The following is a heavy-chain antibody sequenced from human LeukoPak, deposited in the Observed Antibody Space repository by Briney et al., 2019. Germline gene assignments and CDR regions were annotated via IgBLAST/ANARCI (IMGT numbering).Heavy chain of an antibody. D-gene: IGHD1-26*01. CDR1: GFTFSSYS. CDR3: ARDPGHVSGSYIRDY. CDR2: ISSSSSTI. J-gene: IGHJ4*02. Sequence: GGSLRLSCAASGFTFSSYSMNWVRQAPGKGLEWVSYISSSSSTIYYADSVKGQFTISRDNAKNSLYLQMNSLRAEDTAVYYCARDPGHVSGSYIRDYWGQGTLVTVSS. V-gene: IGHV3-48*01.